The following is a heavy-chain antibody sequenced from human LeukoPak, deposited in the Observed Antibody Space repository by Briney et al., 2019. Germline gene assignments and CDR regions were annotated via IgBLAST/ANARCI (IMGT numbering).Heavy chain of an antibody. CDR2: ISGSGDST. Sequence: PGGSLRLSCAASGFTFSSYDMHWVRQAPGEGLEWVSVISGSGDSTFYADSVKGRFTISRDNSKNTLYLQMNSLRAEDTAVYYCAKDRYCSSTRCYGDFDYWGQGTLVTVSS. CDR3: AKDRYCSSTRCYGDFDY. V-gene: IGHV3-23*01. D-gene: IGHD2-2*01. J-gene: IGHJ4*02. CDR1: GFTFSSYD.